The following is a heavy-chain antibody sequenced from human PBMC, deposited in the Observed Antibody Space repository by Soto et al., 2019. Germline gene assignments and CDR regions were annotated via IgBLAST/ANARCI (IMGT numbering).Heavy chain of an antibody. CDR1: GASLRSGSYY. D-gene: IGHD3-22*01. CDR2: ISHSGRT. V-gene: IGHV4-61*01. J-gene: IGHJ4*02. CDR3: ARDHGGIDYYDSSGYYY. Sequence: PSETLSLTCTVSGASLRSGSYYWSWIRQPPGKGLEWIGYISHSGRTNYDPSLKSRLTMSVDTSQNQFSLKLSSVTAADTAVYYCARDHGGIDYYDSSGYYYWGQGTLVTVSS.